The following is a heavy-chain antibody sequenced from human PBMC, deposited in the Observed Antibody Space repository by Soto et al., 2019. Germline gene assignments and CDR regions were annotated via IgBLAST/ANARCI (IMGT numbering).Heavy chain of an antibody. CDR3: AKDDFSDRGDDYFDY. J-gene: IGHJ4*02. D-gene: IGHD2-21*02. CDR1: GFSFTNFA. V-gene: IGHV3-23*01. Sequence: GSLRLFCEASGFSFTNFAIIFFRRAPGKWLEWVAGIGASGDITWYADSVKGRLSISRDNSKNTLYLQLNSLRFEDTAVYYCAKDDFSDRGDDYFDYWGPGTLVTVSS. CDR2: IGASGDIT.